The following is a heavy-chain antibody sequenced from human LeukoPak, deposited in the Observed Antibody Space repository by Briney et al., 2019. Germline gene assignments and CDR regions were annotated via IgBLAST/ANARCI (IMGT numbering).Heavy chain of an antibody. J-gene: IGHJ4*02. V-gene: IGHV3-7*01. CDR1: GFTFSNYY. CDR2: IKQDGSDK. CDR3: ARDREVGATIHDY. Sequence: GGSLRLSCAASGFTFSNYYMSWVRQAPGKGLEWVANIKQDGSDKSYVDSVKGRFTISRDNAENSLYLQMNSLRAEDAAVYFCARDREVGATIHDYWGQGTLVTVSS. D-gene: IGHD1-26*01.